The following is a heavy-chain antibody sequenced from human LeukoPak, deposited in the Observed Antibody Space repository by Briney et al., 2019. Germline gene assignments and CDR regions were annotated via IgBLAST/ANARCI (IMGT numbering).Heavy chain of an antibody. V-gene: IGHV3-23*01. Sequence: GGSLRLSCAASGFTFSSYAMSWVRQAPGKGLEWVSAISGSGGSTYYADSVKGRFTISRDNSKNTPYLQMNSLRAEDTAVYYCAKDRGQWLAFFDYWGQGTLVTVSS. CDR2: ISGSGGST. CDR3: AKDRGQWLAFFDY. CDR1: GFTFSSYA. D-gene: IGHD6-19*01. J-gene: IGHJ4*02.